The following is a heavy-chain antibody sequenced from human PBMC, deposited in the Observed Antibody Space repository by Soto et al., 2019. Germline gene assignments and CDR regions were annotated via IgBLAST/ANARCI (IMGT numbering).Heavy chain of an antibody. V-gene: IGHV1-69*06. D-gene: IGHD3-22*01. CDR2: IIPIFGTA. CDR3: AVVLRHYYDSSGPTDY. J-gene: IGHJ4*02. Sequence: GASVKVSCKASGGTFSSYAISWVRQAPGQGLEWMGGIIPIFGTANYAQKFQGRVTITADKSTSTAYMELSSLRSEDTAVYYCAVVLRHYYDSSGPTDYWGQGTLVTVSS. CDR1: GGTFSSYA.